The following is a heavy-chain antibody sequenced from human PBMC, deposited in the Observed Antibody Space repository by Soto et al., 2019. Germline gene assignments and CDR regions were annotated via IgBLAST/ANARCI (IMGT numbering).Heavy chain of an antibody. J-gene: IGHJ4*02. CDR3: ARDLMSGLGAIGY. Sequence: LSLTCTVSGGSIISYYLHWIRQPPGKGLEWIGSVHYSGSTNYNPSLKSQVTISVDTSKNQFSLKLRSVTTADTAVYYCARDLMSGLGAIGYWGQGTLVTVSS. CDR2: VHYSGST. D-gene: IGHD3-10*01. V-gene: IGHV4-59*01. CDR1: GGSIISYY.